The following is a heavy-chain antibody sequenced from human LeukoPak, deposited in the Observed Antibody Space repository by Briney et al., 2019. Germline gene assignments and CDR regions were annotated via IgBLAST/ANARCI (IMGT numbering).Heavy chain of an antibody. CDR1: GGSISRYY. CDR3: ARGAYPDAFDI. CDR2: IYYSGGT. V-gene: IGHV4-59*01. D-gene: IGHD2-21*01. Sequence: SETLSLTCTVSGGSISRYYWSWIRQPPGKGLEWIGYIYYSGGTNYNPSLKSRVTISVDTSKSQFSLKLSSVTAADTAVYYCARGAYPDAFDIWGQGTMVTVSS. J-gene: IGHJ3*02.